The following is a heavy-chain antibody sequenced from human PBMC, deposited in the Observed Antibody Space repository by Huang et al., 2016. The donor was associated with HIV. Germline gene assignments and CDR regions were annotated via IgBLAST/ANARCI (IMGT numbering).Heavy chain of an antibody. CDR2: ILYSGTT. J-gene: IGHJ1*01. D-gene: IGHD3-3*01. CDR3: ARTGVAVSDDPEYFQH. CDR1: GDSINSNTFY. Sequence: QESGPGLVGPSETLSLTCAVSGDSINSNTFYGGWIRRPPGKGLEWIGSILYSGTTYYNPALKRRARIAVDASKNRIFLHLRAVTAADTGVYYCARTGVAVSDDPEYFQHWGQGALVTIS. V-gene: IGHV4-39*02.